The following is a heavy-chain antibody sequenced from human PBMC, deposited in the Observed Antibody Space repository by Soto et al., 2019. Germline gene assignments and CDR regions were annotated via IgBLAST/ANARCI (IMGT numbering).Heavy chain of an antibody. Sequence: QVQLLQSGVEVKKPGSAVKVSCKASGCTFSSYAISWVRQAPGQGLEWMGGIIPIFGTANYAQKFQGRVTITADDSTSTAYMELSSLRSEDTAVYYCARETMVRGGSMDVWGQGTTVTVSS. V-gene: IGHV1-69*01. D-gene: IGHD3-10*01. J-gene: IGHJ6*02. CDR1: GCTFSSYA. CDR3: ARETMVRGGSMDV. CDR2: IIPIFGTA.